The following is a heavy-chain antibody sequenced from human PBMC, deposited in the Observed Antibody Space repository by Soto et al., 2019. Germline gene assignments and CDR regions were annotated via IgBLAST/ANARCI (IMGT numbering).Heavy chain of an antibody. V-gene: IGHV3-15*04. Sequence: EVQLVESGGGLVKPGGSLRLSCAASGFTFIKAYMNWVRQAPGKGLEWIGQIDSKLDADKTDFAAPVKGRFTLSRDDSKSIVYLQMNGLEIEDTGMYYWVTRFTTMPTARFDYRGQGTLVTVSS. D-gene: IGHD2-21*02. J-gene: IGHJ4*02. CDR2: IDSKLDADKT. CDR1: GFTFIKAY. CDR3: VTRFTTMPTARFDY.